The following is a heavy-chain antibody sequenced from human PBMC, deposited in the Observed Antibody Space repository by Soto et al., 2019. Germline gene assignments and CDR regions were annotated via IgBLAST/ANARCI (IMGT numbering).Heavy chain of an antibody. CDR1: GGSISSGDYY. CDR2: IIYSGST. D-gene: IGHD2-2*01. V-gene: IGHV4-30-4*01. J-gene: IGHJ4*02. CDR3: ARESGPSSAFDY. Sequence: PSETLSLTCTVSGGSISSGDYYWNWIRQPPGKGLEWIGYIIYSGSTYYNPSLMSRVTMSVDTSKNQFSLKLSSVTAADTAVYYCARESGPSSAFDYWGQGTLVTVS.